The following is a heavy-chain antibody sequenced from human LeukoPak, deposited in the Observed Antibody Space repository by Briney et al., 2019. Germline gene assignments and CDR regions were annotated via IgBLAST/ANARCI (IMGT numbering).Heavy chain of an antibody. D-gene: IGHD3-22*01. Sequence: PSDTLSLTCTVSGGSISSSSSYWGWIRQPPGKGLEWIGSVRYSGKTYYNPSLKSRVTMSLDTSKNQFSLRLTSVTAADTAVYSCARHYYDSSGLAYYFDYWGQRTLVTVSS. J-gene: IGHJ4*02. CDR3: ARHYYDSSGLAYYFDY. CDR1: GGSISSSSSY. CDR2: VRYSGKT. V-gene: IGHV4-39*01.